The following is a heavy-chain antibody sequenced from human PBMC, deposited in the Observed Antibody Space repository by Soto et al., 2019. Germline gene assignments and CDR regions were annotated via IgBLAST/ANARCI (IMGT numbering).Heavy chain of an antibody. J-gene: IGHJ5*02. Sequence: GGSLRLSCAASGFTFSSYSMNWCRQAPGKGLEWVSSISSSSSYIYYADSVKGRLTISRDNAKNSLYLQMNSLRAEDTAVYYCARDSSSGSPRPWGQGTLVTVSS. CDR1: GFTFSSYS. CDR3: ARDSSSGSPRP. CDR2: ISSSSSYI. V-gene: IGHV3-21*01. D-gene: IGHD3-3*01.